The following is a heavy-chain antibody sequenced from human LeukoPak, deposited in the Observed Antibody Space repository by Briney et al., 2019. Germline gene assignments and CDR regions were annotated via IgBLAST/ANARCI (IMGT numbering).Heavy chain of an antibody. D-gene: IGHD3-10*01. CDR1: GFTFSSYG. Sequence: PGRSLRLSCAASGFTFSSYGMHWVRKAPGKGLEWVAVIWYDGSNKYYADSVKGRFTISRDNSKNTLYLQMNSLRAEDTAVYYCAREGEYGCFDYWGQGTLVTVSS. V-gene: IGHV3-33*01. CDR2: IWYDGSNK. CDR3: AREGEYGCFDY. J-gene: IGHJ4*02.